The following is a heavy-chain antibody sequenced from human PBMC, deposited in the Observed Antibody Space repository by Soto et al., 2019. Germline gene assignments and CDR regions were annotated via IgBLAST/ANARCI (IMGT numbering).Heavy chain of an antibody. V-gene: IGHV4-59*01. J-gene: IGHJ5*02. CDR2: IYYSGST. CDR1: GGSISSYY. D-gene: IGHD3-3*01. Sequence: PSETLSLTCTVSGGSISSYYWSWIRQPPGKGLEWIGYIYYSGSTNYNPSLKSRVTISVDTSKNQFSLKLSSVTAADTAVYYCARYDFWSGYFEPWGQGTLVTVSS. CDR3: ARYDFWSGYFEP.